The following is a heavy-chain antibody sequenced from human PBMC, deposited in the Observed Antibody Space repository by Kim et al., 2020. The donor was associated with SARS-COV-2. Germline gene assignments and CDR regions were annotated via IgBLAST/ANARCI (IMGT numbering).Heavy chain of an antibody. CDR1: GFTFSSYW. CDR2: INSDGSST. CDR3: ARGGTCGGDCSDY. V-gene: IGHV3-74*01. Sequence: GGSLRLSCAASGFTFSSYWMHWVRQAPGKGLVWVSRINSDGSSTTYADSVRGRFTISRDNAKNTLYLQMNSLGAEDTAVYYCARGGTCGGDCSDYWGQGTLVTVSS. D-gene: IGHD2-21*01. J-gene: IGHJ4*02.